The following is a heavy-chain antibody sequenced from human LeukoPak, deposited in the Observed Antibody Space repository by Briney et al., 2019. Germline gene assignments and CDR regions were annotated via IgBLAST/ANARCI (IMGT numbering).Heavy chain of an antibody. D-gene: IGHD3-3*02. V-gene: IGHV3-53*04. CDR3: ARLYGTFLEWSPYFDY. J-gene: IGHJ4*02. Sequence: GGSLRLSCAPSGFTLSDHYMSWIRQAPGKGLEWVSVIYSGGSTYYADSVKGRFTISRHNSKNTLYLQMNSLRAEDTAVYYCARLYGTFLEWSPYFDYWGQGTLVTVSS. CDR2: IYSGGST. CDR1: GFTLSDHY.